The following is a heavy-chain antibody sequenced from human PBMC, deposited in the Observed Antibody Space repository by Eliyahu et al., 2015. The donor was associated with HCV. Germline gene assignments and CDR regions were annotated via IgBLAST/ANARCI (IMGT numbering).Heavy chain of an antibody. D-gene: IGHD6-19*01. CDR3: AKVSSGWSEYFQH. V-gene: IGHV3-23*01. CDR2: ISGSGGST. CDR1: GFTFSSYA. J-gene: IGHJ1*01. Sequence: EVQLLESGGGLVQPGGSLRLSCAASGFTFSSYAMGWVRQAPGKGLEWVSAISGSGGSTYYADSVKGRFTISRDNSKNTLYLQMNSLRAEDTAVYYCAKVSSGWSEYFQHWGQGTLVTVSS.